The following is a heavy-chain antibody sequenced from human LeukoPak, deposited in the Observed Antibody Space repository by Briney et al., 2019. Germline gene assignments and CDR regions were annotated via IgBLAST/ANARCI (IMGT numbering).Heavy chain of an antibody. J-gene: IGHJ4*02. D-gene: IGHD2-8*02. CDR3: VRGAGGLGY. V-gene: IGHV3-11*06. CDR2: ITSSSSYT. Sequence: GGSLRLSCAASGFTFSDYYMNWIRQAPGKGLEWVSYITSSSSYTNYADSVEGRFTISRDNAKNSLYLQMNSLRAEDTAVYYCVRGAGGLGYWGQGTLVTVSS. CDR1: GFTFSDYY.